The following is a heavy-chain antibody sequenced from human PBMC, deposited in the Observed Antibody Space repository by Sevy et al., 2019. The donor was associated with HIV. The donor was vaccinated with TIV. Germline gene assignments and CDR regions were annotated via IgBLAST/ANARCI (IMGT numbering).Heavy chain of an antibody. CDR2: IKSKTDGGTT. V-gene: IGHV3-15*01. CDR3: TTAIAVACYYYYYGMDV. D-gene: IGHD6-19*01. J-gene: IGHJ6*02. CDR1: GFTFSNAW. Sequence: GGYLRLSCAASGFTFSNAWMSWVRQAPGKGLEWVGRIKSKTDGGTTDYAAPVKGRFTISRDDSNNTLYLQMNSLKTEDTAVYYCTTAIAVACYYYYYGMDVWGQGTTVTVSS.